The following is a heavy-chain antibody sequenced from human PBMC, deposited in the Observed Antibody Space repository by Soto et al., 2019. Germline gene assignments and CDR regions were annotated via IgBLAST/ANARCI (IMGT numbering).Heavy chain of an antibody. Sequence: GSLRLSCAASGFTFDIHAMSWVRQAPGKGLEWVSVISGSGGSTYFADSVKGRFTISRDNFKNTLYLQMNSLRAEDTAVYYCAKGSAATHYYYYAMDVWGQGTPVTVSS. D-gene: IGHD2-15*01. J-gene: IGHJ6*02. V-gene: IGHV3-23*01. CDR1: GFTFDIHA. CDR2: ISGSGGST. CDR3: AKGSAATHYYYYAMDV.